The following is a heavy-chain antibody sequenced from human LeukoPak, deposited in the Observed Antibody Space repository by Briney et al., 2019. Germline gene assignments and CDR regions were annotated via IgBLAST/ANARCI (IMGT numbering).Heavy chain of an antibody. Sequence: GASVKVSCKASGGTFSSYAISWVRQAPGQGLEWMGGIIPIFGTANYAQKFQGRVTITTDESTSTAYMDLSSLRSEDTAVYYCARLYDFWSGPSDYYYMDVWGKGTTVTVSS. J-gene: IGHJ6*03. CDR1: GGTFSSYA. D-gene: IGHD3-3*01. CDR2: IIPIFGTA. V-gene: IGHV1-69*05. CDR3: ARLYDFWSGPSDYYYMDV.